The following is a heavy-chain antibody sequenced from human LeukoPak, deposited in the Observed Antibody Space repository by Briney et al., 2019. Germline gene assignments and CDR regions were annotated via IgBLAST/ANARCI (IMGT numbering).Heavy chain of an antibody. CDR3: ARASGATIPNYYYYGMDV. Sequence: ASVKVSCKASGYTFTSYDINWVRQATGQGLEWMGWMNPNSGNTGYAQKFQGRVTMTRNTSISTAYIELSSLRSEDTAVYYCARASGATIPNYYYYGMDVWGQGTTVTVSS. CDR1: GYTFTSYD. V-gene: IGHV1-8*01. CDR2: MNPNSGNT. J-gene: IGHJ6*02. D-gene: IGHD5-12*01.